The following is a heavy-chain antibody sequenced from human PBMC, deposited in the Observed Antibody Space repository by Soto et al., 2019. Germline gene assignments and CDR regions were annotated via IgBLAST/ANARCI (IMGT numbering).Heavy chain of an antibody. CDR1: GFTFGNYW. D-gene: IGHD4-17*01. J-gene: IGHJ3*02. CDR3: ARDVNYGDGTAYYDVFDI. CDR2: IRGDGSRE. V-gene: IGHV3-7*05. Sequence: DVQLVESRGDLVQPGGSLRLSCAASGFTFGNYWMAWVRQAPGKGLEWVANIRGDGSREYYLDSVRGRFSVSRDNAQESLYLQMTGLRVEDTAVYYCARDVNYGDGTAYYDVFDIWGQGTVVTVSS.